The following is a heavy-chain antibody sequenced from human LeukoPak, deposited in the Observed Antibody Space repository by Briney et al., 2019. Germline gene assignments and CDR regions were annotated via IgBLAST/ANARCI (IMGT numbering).Heavy chain of an antibody. Sequence: GGSLRLSCAASGFTFSDYYMSWIRQAPGEGLEWVSYISSSGSNKYYADSVKGRFTISRDNAKKSLYLQMSSLRAEDTAVYYCGRDGSGSPDYWGQGTLVTVSS. CDR1: GFTFSDYY. V-gene: IGHV3-11*01. CDR2: ISSSGSNK. J-gene: IGHJ4*02. CDR3: GRDGSGSPDY. D-gene: IGHD5-12*01.